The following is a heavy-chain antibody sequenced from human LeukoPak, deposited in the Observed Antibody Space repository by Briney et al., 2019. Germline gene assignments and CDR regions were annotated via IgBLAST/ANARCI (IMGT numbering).Heavy chain of an antibody. D-gene: IGHD1-1*01. CDR3: ARSPFLGNWNDFVGGMDV. Sequence: GESLKISCKGSGYSFTSYWIGWVRQMPGKGLEWMGIIYPGDSDTRYSPSFQGQVTVSADKSISTAYLQWSSLKASDTAMYYCARSPFLGNWNDFVGGMDVWGQGTTVTVSS. J-gene: IGHJ6*02. CDR1: GYSFTSYW. CDR2: IYPGDSDT. V-gene: IGHV5-51*01.